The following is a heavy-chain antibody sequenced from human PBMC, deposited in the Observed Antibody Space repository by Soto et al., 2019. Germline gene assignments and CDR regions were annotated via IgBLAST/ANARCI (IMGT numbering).Heavy chain of an antibody. CDR3: AKGPLVGATTCAFDI. CDR2: ISWNSGSI. CDR1: GFTFDDYA. J-gene: IGHJ3*02. D-gene: IGHD1-26*01. V-gene: IGHV3-9*01. Sequence: EVQLVESGGGLVQPGRSLRLSCAASGFTFDDYAMHWVRQAPGKGLEWVSGISWNSGSIGYADSVKGRFTISRDNAKNSLYLQMHSVRAEDTALYYCAKGPLVGATTCAFDIWGQGTMVTVSS.